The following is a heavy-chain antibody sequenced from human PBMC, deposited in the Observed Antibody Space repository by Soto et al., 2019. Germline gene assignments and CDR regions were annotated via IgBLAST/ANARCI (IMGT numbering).Heavy chain of an antibody. D-gene: IGHD4-17*01. V-gene: IGHV3-53*04. J-gene: IGHJ4*02. CDR3: ARGNYGDYRFDY. CDR2: IYSGGST. CDR1: GFTVSSNY. Sequence: EVQLVESGGGLVQPGGSLRLSCAASGFTVSSNYMSWVRQAPGKGLEWVSVIYSGGSTYYADSVKGRFTISRHNSKNALYLQMNSLRAEDTAVYYGARGNYGDYRFDYWGQGTLVTGSS.